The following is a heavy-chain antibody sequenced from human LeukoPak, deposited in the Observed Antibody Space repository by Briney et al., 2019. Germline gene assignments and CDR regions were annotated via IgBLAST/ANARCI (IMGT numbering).Heavy chain of an antibody. CDR3: ARGYCSGGSCYGGDY. CDR2: ISSSSSYI. Sequence: GGSLRLSCAASGFTFSSYEMNWVRQAPGKGLEWVSYISSSSSYIYYADSVKGRFTISRDNAKNSLYLQMNSLRAEDTAVYYCARGYCSGGSCYGGDYWGQGTLVTVSS. V-gene: IGHV3-21*05. D-gene: IGHD2-15*01. J-gene: IGHJ4*02. CDR1: GFTFSSYE.